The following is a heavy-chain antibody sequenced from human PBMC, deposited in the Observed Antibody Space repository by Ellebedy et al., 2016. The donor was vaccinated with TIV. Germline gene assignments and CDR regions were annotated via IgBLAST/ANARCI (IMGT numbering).Heavy chain of an antibody. CDR1: GYTFGSFD. J-gene: IGHJ4*02. V-gene: IGHV1-8*01. CDR2: MNPNSANT. D-gene: IGHD4-17*01. CDR3: ARARRGLLWADN. Sequence: ASVKVSCKTSGYTFGSFDIVWVRQATGQGLEWMGWMNPNSANTGYAEKFRYTVTLTRDTSTDTAYMELNSLRSEDTAVYYCARARRGLLWADNWGQGTLVAVSS.